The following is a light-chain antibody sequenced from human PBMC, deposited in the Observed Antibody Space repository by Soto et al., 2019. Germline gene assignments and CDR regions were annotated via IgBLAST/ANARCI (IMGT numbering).Light chain of an antibody. CDR2: GVS. V-gene: IGKV3-15*01. J-gene: IGKJ4*01. CDR1: QSVSVN. Sequence: EIVMTQSPGPLSVSPGERATLSCRASQSVSVNLAWYQQKPGQAPRLLIYGVSTRATGIPARFSGSESGTEFTLNISSLQSEDFATYYCQQYDNLLLTFGGGTKVEIK. CDR3: QQYDNLLLT.